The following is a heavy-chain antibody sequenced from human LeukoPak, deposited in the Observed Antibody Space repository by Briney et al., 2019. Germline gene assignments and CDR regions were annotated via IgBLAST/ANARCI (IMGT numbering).Heavy chain of an antibody. V-gene: IGHV1-18*01. D-gene: IGHD3-3*01. CDR3: ARRAFDFWSGYPYYYMDV. CDR1: GYTFTSYG. Sequence: ASVKVSCKASGYTFTSYGISWVRQAPGQGLEWMGWISAYNGNTNYAQKLQGRVTMTTDTSTSTAYMELRSLRSDDTAVYYCARRAFDFWSGYPYYYMDVWGKGTTVTVSS. J-gene: IGHJ6*03. CDR2: ISAYNGNT.